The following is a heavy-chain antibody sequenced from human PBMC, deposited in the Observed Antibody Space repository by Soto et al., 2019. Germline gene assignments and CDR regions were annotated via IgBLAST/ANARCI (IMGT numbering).Heavy chain of an antibody. CDR1: GFTFSSYG. CDR3: ARDPDYGGQKSNGGAFDL. V-gene: IGHV3-33*01. CDR2: IWYDGSNK. D-gene: IGHD4-17*01. J-gene: IGHJ3*01. Sequence: QVQLVESGGGVVQPGRSLRLSCAASGFTFSSYGMHWVRQAPGKGLEWVAVIWYDGSNKYYADSVKGRFTISRDNYKNTLYLQMNSLRAEDTAVYYCARDPDYGGQKSNGGAFDLWGQGTMVTVSS.